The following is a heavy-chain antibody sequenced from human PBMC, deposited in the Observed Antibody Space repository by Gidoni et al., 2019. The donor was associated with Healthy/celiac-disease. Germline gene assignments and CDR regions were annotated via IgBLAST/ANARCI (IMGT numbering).Heavy chain of an antibody. D-gene: IGHD2-2*01. CDR3: AARGYCSSTSCFPAFDI. V-gene: IGHV1-58*01. J-gene: IGHJ3*02. Sequence: QMQLVPSGPEVKKPGTSVKVSCKASGFTFTSSAVQWVRQARGQRLEWIGWIVVGSGNTNYAQKFQERVTITRDMSTSTAYMELSSLRSEDTAVYYCAARGYCSSTSCFPAFDIWGQGTMVTVSS. CDR1: GFTFTSSA. CDR2: IVVGSGNT.